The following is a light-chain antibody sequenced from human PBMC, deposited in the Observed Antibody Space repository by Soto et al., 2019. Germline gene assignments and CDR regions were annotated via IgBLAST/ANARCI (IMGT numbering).Light chain of an antibody. CDR2: KAS. J-gene: IGKJ1*01. Sequence: DIQMTQSPSTLSASVGDRVTITCRASQSISSWLAWYQQKPGKAPKLLIYKASSLESGVPSRFSGSGSGTDFILTISSLQPEDFATYYCQQSYSSPPTFGQGTKVDIK. CDR1: QSISSW. CDR3: QQSYSSPPT. V-gene: IGKV1-5*03.